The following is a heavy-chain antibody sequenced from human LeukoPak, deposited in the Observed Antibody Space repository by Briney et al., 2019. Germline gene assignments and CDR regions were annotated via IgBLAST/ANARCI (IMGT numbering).Heavy chain of an antibody. Sequence: SSENLSLTCSISGDSVSSNSAAWNWIRQSPARGLEWLGRTYYRSKWYNDYAVSVKSRITINPDTSKNQFTLQLNSVTPEDTAIYYCARGYGYYFDYWGQGTLVTVSS. D-gene: IGHD5-18*01. CDR1: GDSVSSNSAA. J-gene: IGHJ4*02. CDR3: ARGYGYYFDY. CDR2: TYYRSKWYN. V-gene: IGHV6-1*01.